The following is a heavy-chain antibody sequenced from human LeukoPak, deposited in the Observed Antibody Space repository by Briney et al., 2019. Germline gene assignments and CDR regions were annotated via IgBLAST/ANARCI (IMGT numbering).Heavy chain of an antibody. CDR2: IFYSGST. J-gene: IGHJ3*02. D-gene: IGHD3-10*01. Sequence: SETLSLTCTVSGGSISTSSYYWGWVRQPPGKGLEWIGNIFYSGSTYYSPSLKSRVTISVDTSKNQFSLKLSSVTAADTAVYYCASITLDAFDIWGQGTMVTVSS. V-gene: IGHV4-39*01. CDR3: ASITLDAFDI. CDR1: GGSISTSSYY.